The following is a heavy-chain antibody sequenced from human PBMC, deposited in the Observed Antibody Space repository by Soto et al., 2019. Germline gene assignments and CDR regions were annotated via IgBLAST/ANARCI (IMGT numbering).Heavy chain of an antibody. J-gene: IGHJ4*02. CDR2: ISSSSSTI. CDR1: RFTFSNYS. V-gene: IGHV3-48*02. Sequence: EVQLVESGGGLVQPGGSLRLSWAASRFTFSNYSMNWVRQAPGKGLEWVSYISSSSSTIYYADSVKGRFTISRDNAKNSLYLQVNSLSDEDTAVYYCATSRFGELWVPFDYWGQGTLVTVSS. CDR3: ATSRFGELWVPFDY. D-gene: IGHD3-10*01.